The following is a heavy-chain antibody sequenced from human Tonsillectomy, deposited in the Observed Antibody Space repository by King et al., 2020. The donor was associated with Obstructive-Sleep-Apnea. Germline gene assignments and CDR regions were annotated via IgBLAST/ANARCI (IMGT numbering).Heavy chain of an antibody. CDR3: ARELYGDYGVDY. D-gene: IGHD4-17*01. V-gene: IGHV3-74*01. CDR1: GFTVSRYW. CDR2: IKSDGSST. J-gene: IGHJ4*02. Sequence: VQLVESGGGLVQPGGSLRLSCAASGFTVSRYWMHWVRQAPGKGLVWVSGIKSDGSSTSYADCVKGRFTISRDNAKNTLYLQMNSLRAEDTAVYYCARELYGDYGVDYWGQGTLVTVSP.